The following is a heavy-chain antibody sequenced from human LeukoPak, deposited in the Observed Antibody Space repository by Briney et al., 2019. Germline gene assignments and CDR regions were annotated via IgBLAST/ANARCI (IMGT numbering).Heavy chain of an antibody. V-gene: IGHV4-4*09. Sequence: SETLSLTCTVSGGSITSYYWSWIRQPPGKGLEWIGYIYTSGSTNYNPSLKSRVTISVDTSKNQFSLKLSSVTAADTAVYYCARHGGDGYNVYYFDYWGQGTLVTVSS. CDR3: ARHGGDGYNVYYFDY. D-gene: IGHD5-24*01. J-gene: IGHJ4*02. CDR1: GGSITSYY. CDR2: IYTSGST.